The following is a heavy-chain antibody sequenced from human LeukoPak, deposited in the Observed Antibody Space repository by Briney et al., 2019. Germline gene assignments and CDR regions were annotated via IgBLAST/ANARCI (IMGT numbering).Heavy chain of an antibody. V-gene: IGHV3-21*01. D-gene: IGHD1-26*01. J-gene: IGHJ4*02. CDR3: ARDRGDYSGSYYFDY. Sequence: GGSLRLSCAASGFSFKDAWMNWVRQTPGKGLEWVSSISSSSSYIYYADSVKGRFTISRDNAKNSLYLQMNSLRAEDTAVYYCARDRGDYSGSYYFDYWGQGTLVTVSS. CDR2: ISSSSSYI. CDR1: GFSFKDAW.